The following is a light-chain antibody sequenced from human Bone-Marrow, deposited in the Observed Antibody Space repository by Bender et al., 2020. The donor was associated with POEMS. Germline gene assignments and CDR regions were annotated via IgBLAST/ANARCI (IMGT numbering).Light chain of an antibody. CDR3: HVWDRSTNHVI. Sequence: SYELTQPPSVSVSPGQTASLSCSGDKLRHKYVSWYHQRPGQSPVLLIYQDTKRPSGIPVRFSGSNSGNTATLTISRVEVGDEADYFCHVWDRSTNHVIFGGGTKLTVL. CDR2: QDT. V-gene: IGLV3-1*01. CDR1: KLRHKY. J-gene: IGLJ2*01.